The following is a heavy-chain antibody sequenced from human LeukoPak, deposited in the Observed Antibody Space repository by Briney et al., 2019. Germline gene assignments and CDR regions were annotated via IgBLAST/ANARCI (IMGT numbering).Heavy chain of an antibody. Sequence: GGSLRLSCAASGFTFNSYAMSWVRQAPGKGLEWVSGISNSGGITYYAGSVKGRFSISRDKSKNTLYLQMHSLRAEDTAVYYCANGMNSGSYGKNDYWGQGTLVTVSS. CDR3: ANGMNSGSYGKNDY. CDR1: GFTFNSYA. D-gene: IGHD1-26*01. CDR2: ISNSGGIT. J-gene: IGHJ4*02. V-gene: IGHV3-23*01.